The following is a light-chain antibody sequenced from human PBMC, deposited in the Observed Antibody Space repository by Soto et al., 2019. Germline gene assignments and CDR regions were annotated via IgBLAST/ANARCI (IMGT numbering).Light chain of an antibody. Sequence: DIQMTQSTSTLSASVGDRVTITCRASQSISSWLAWYQQKPGKAPMLLIYKASSLESGVLSRFSGSGSWTEFTLFFSCLQPDDFATYYRQQDNSLYPFGEGAKLEIK. CDR2: KAS. CDR3: QQDNSLYP. V-gene: IGKV1-5*03. J-gene: IGKJ2*01. CDR1: QSISSW.